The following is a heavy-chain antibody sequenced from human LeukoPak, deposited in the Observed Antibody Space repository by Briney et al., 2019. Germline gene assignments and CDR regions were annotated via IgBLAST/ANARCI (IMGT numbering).Heavy chain of an antibody. Sequence: GGSLRLSCAASGFTFSSYAMSWVRQAPGKGLEWVSTISGSGGNTYYADSVKGRFTISRDNSKNSLYLQMNSLRAEDTAVYYCARGVRYYDSSGYYGYWGQGTLVTVSS. J-gene: IGHJ4*02. CDR2: ISGSGGNT. D-gene: IGHD3-22*01. CDR3: ARGVRYYDSSGYYGY. V-gene: IGHV3-23*01. CDR1: GFTFSSYA.